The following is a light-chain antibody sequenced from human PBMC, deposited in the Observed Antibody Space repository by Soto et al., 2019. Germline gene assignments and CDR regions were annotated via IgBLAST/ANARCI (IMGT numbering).Light chain of an antibody. CDR3: QHADSFPLIT. CDR2: AAS. V-gene: IGKV1-6*01. CDR1: QGIRND. J-gene: IGKJ5*01. Sequence: AIQMTQSPSSLSASVGDRVTITCRASQGIRNDLGWYQQKPGKAPKLLIYAASSLQSGVPSRFSGGGSGTDFTLTISSLQPEDFATYYCQHADSFPLITFGQGTRLEI.